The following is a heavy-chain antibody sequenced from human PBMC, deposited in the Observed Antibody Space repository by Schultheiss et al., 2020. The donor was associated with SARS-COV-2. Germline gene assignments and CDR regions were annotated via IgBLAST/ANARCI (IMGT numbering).Heavy chain of an antibody. CDR1: GFTFSSYS. D-gene: IGHD3-10*01. V-gene: IGHV3-21*01. CDR2: ISSSSSYI. CDR3: ARDWSTSGTYGMDV. Sequence: GGSLRLSCAASGFTFSSYSMNWVRQAPGKGLEWVSSISSSSSYIYYADSVKGRFTISRDNAKNSLYLQMNSLRAEDTAVYYCARDWSTSGTYGMDVWGQGTTVTVSS. J-gene: IGHJ6*02.